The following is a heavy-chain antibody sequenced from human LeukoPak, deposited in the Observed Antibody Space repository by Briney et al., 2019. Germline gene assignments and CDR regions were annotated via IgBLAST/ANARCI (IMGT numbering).Heavy chain of an antibody. CDR2: IYHSGST. D-gene: IGHD3-22*01. Sequence: SETLSLTCTVSGGSISSSSYYWVWIRQPPGKGLEWIGSIYHSGSTYYNPSLKSRVTMSLDTSKNQFSLKLSSVTAADTAVYYCARDGPYYYDSSGYYDAFDIWGQGTMVTVSS. J-gene: IGHJ3*02. CDR1: GGSISSSSYY. CDR3: ARDGPYYYDSSGYYDAFDI. V-gene: IGHV4-39*07.